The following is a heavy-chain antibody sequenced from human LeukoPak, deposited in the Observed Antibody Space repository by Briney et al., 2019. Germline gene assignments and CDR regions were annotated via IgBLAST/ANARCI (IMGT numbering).Heavy chain of an antibody. CDR1: GFTFRSYS. J-gene: IGHJ4*02. CDR2: ISSSSSYI. D-gene: IGHD2-15*01. Sequence: PGGSLRLSCAASGFTFRSYSMNWVRQAPGKGLEWVSSISSSSSYIYYADSVKGRFTISRDNAKNSLYLQMNSLRAEDTAVYYCASMVVAATLGYWGQGTLVTVSS. V-gene: IGHV3-21*01. CDR3: ASMVVAATLGY.